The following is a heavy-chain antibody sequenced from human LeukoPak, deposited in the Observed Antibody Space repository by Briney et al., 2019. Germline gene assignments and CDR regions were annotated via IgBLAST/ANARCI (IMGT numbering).Heavy chain of an antibody. D-gene: IGHD3-10*01. J-gene: IGHJ5*02. CDR1: GGSISGYY. CDR2: IYTSGNT. Sequence: PSETLSLTCTVSGGSISGYYWSWIRQPAGKGLEWIGRIYTSGNTNYNPSLKSRVTMSVDTSKNQFSLNLSSVTAADTAVYHCARDLDYNGSGRPHGWFDPWGQGTLVTVSS. V-gene: IGHV4-4*07. CDR3: ARDLDYNGSGRPHGWFDP.